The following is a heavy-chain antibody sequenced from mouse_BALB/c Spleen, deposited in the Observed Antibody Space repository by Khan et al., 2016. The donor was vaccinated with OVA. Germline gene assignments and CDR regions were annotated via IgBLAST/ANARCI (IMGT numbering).Heavy chain of an antibody. CDR1: GYTFTDYN. V-gene: IGHV1-77*01. J-gene: IGHJ3*01. CDR3: AREWAAWFPY. CDR2: IYPGSDNT. Sequence: VQLQESGAELARPGASVKLSFKTSGYTFTDYNINWMRQRTGQGLEWIGEIYPGSDNTFYNEKFSGKATLTADKSSSTAYMQLSSLTSEDSAVYFCAREWAAWFPYWGQGTLVTVSA.